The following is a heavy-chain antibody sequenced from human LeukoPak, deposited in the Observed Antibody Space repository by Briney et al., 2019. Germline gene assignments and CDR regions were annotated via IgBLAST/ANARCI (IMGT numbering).Heavy chain of an antibody. CDR3: ARGGRYCSGGSCGDY. D-gene: IGHD2-15*01. CDR1: GGSFSGYY. CDR2: INHSGST. J-gene: IGHJ4*02. Sequence: SETLSLTCAVYGGSFSGYYWSWIRQPPGKGLEWIGEINHSGSTNYNPSLKSRVTISVDTSKNQFSLKLSSVTAADTAVYYCARGGRYCSGGSCGDYWGQGTLVTVSS. V-gene: IGHV4-34*01.